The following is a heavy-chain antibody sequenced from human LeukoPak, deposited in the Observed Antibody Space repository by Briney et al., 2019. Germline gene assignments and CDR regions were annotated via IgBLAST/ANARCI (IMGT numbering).Heavy chain of an antibody. J-gene: IGHJ4*02. V-gene: IGHV3-30*03. D-gene: IGHD1-7*01. CDR1: GFTFSNYG. CDR3: ARDRDNWNYQGSYYFDY. CDR2: ISYDGSNK. Sequence: GGSLRLSCAGSGFTFSNYGIHWVRRAPGKGLEWVAVISYDGSNKYYADSVKGRFTISRDNSKNTLYLQMNSLRAEDTAVYYCARDRDNWNYQGSYYFDYWGQGTLVTVSS.